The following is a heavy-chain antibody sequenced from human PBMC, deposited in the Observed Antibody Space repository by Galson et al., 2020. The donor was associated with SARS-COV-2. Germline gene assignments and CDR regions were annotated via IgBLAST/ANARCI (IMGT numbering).Heavy chain of an antibody. CDR1: GFSLSTSGMC. V-gene: IGHV2-70*01. CDR2: IDWDDDQ. J-gene: IGHJ6*02. D-gene: IGHD6-6*01. CDR3: ARIPEYSSSSPYYYGMDV. Sequence: SGPTLVKPTQTLTLTCTFSGFSLSTSGMCVSWIRQPPGKALEWLALIDWDDDQYYSTSLKTRLTISKDTSKNQVVLTMTNMDPVDTATYYCARIPEYSSSSPYYYGMDVWGQGTTVTVSS.